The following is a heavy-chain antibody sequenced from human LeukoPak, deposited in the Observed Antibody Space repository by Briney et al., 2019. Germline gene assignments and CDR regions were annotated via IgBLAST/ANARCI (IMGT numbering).Heavy chain of an antibody. J-gene: IGHJ3*02. V-gene: IGHV1-2*02. Sequence: ASVKVSCKASGYTFTSYYMHWVRQAPGQGLEWMGWINPNSGGTNYAQKFQGRVTMTRDTSISTAYMELSRLRSDDTAVYYCARRQSILRFLEWFPGGAFDIWGQGTMVTVSS. CDR2: INPNSGGT. CDR3: ARRQSILRFLEWFPGGAFDI. D-gene: IGHD3-3*01. CDR1: GYTFTSYY.